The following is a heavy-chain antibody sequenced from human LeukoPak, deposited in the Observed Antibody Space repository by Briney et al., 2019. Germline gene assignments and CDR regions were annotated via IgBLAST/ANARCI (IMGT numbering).Heavy chain of an antibody. J-gene: IGHJ4*02. V-gene: IGHV1-18*04. Sequence: GASVKVSCKASGYTFTSYGISWVRQAPGQGLEWMGWISAYNGNTNYAQKLQGRVTMTTDTSTSTAYMELRSLRSDDTAVYYCARVYCSSTSCFEADYWGQGTLVTVSS. CDR3: ARVYCSSTSCFEADY. CDR2: ISAYNGNT. CDR1: GYTFTSYG. D-gene: IGHD2-2*01.